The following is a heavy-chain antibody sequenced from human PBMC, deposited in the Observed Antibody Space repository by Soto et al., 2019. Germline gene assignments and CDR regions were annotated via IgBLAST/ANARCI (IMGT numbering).Heavy chain of an antibody. V-gene: IGHV4-30-2*01. D-gene: IGHD2-2*01. CDR1: GGSISSGGYS. J-gene: IGHJ5*02. CDR2: IYHSGST. Sequence: QLQLQESGSGLVKPSQTLSLTCAVSGGSISSGGYSWRWTRQPPGKGLEWIGYIYHSGSTYYNPYLKTRVTISVDRSKNQFSLKLSSVTAADTAVYYCAIVPDRWGQGTLVTVSS. CDR3: AIVPDR.